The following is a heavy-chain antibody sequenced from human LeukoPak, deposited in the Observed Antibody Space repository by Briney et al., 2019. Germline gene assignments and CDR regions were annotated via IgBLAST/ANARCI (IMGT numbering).Heavy chain of an antibody. V-gene: IGHV3-23*01. Sequence: GGSLRLSCAASGFTFSSYAMSWVRQAPGKGLEWVSAISGSGGSTYYADSVKGRFTISRDNSKNTLYLQMNSLRAEDTAVYYCAKELKYQLLLEYYDNGAGSGLDYWGQGTLVTVSS. CDR2: ISGSGGST. D-gene: IGHD2-2*01. J-gene: IGHJ4*02. CDR3: AKELKYQLLLEYYDNGAGSGLDY. CDR1: GFTFSSYA.